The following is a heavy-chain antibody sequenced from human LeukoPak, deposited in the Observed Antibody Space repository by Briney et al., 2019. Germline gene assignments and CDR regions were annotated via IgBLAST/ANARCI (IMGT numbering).Heavy chain of an antibody. J-gene: IGHJ4*02. CDR3: ARHYGP. V-gene: IGHV4-39*01. CDR1: GGSISNSNSF. D-gene: IGHD3-10*01. Sequence: PSETLSLTCTVSGGSISNSNSFWAWIRQPPGKGLEWIGTIYYSGITHYSPSLKSRVTISVDTSKNQFSLKLNSVTATDTAVYYCARHYGPWGQGTLVTVSS. CDR2: IYYSGIT.